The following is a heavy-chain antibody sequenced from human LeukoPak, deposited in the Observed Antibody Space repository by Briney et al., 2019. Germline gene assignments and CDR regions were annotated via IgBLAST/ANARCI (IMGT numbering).Heavy chain of an antibody. CDR2: IYYSGST. CDR1: GGSFSGYY. D-gene: IGHD2-15*01. V-gene: IGHV4-59*01. Sequence: SETLSLTCAVYGGSFSGYYWSWIRQPPGKGLEWIGYIYYSGSTNYNPSLKSRVTISVDTSKNQFSLKLSSVIAADTAMYYCARVGGSNYYYYGMDVWGQGTTVTVPS. CDR3: ARVGGSNYYYYGMDV. J-gene: IGHJ6*02.